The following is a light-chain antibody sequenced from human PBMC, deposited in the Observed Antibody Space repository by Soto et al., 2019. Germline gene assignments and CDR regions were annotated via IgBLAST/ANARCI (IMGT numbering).Light chain of an antibody. CDR2: AAS. CDR3: QQYGNSPQT. Sequence: EIVLTQSPGILSLSRGERATLSCRASQSLTSSSLAWYLQKPGQAPRLLIFAASPRAAGGPDRFSGGGSGTDFTLTISRLEPEDVAVFYCQQYGNSPQTFGPGTKVDIK. J-gene: IGKJ3*01. CDR1: QSLTSSS. V-gene: IGKV3-20*01.